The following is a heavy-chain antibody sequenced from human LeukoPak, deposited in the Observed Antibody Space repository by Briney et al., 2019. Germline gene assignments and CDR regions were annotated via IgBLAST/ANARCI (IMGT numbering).Heavy chain of an antibody. Sequence: ASVKVSCKASGYTFTNYFLHWVRQAPGQGLEWMGMINPSGGSTSYAQKFQDRVTMTRDTSTSTVYMDLSSLRYEDTAVYYCLTTVTRQLDYWGQGTLVTVSS. CDR2: INPSGGST. CDR1: GYTFTNYF. D-gene: IGHD4-17*01. CDR3: LTTVTRQLDY. V-gene: IGHV1-46*01. J-gene: IGHJ4*02.